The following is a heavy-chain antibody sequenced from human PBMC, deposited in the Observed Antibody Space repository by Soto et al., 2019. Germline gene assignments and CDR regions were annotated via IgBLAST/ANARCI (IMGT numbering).Heavy chain of an antibody. V-gene: IGHV1-18*01. Sequence: QVQLVQSGAEVKKPGASVKVSCKASGYTFTSYGISWVRQAPGQGLEWMGWISAYNGNTNYAQKHQGRVTMTTDTSTSTPYMELRSLRSDDTAVYYCARDPNRVYDFWSGYYYYGMDVWGQGTTVTVSS. J-gene: IGHJ6*02. D-gene: IGHD3-3*01. CDR2: ISAYNGNT. CDR3: ARDPNRVYDFWSGYYYYGMDV. CDR1: GYTFTSYG.